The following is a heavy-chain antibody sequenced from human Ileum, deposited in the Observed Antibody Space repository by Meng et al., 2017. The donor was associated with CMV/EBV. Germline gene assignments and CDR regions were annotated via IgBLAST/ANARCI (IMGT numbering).Heavy chain of an antibody. CDR3: ARPAYSSSTFGYYGMDV. Sequence: GESLKISCKGSGYSFTSYWIGWVRQMPGKGLEWMGIIYPGDSDTRYSPSFQGRVTISADKSISTAYLQWSSLKASDTAMYYCARPAYSSSTFGYYGMDVWGQGTTVTVSS. J-gene: IGHJ6*02. CDR1: GYSFTSYW. CDR2: IYPGDSDT. D-gene: IGHD6-6*01. V-gene: IGHV5-51*01.